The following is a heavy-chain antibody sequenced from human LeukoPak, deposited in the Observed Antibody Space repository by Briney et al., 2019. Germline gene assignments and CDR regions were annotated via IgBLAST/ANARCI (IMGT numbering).Heavy chain of an antibody. J-gene: IGHJ4*02. CDR3: ARETLLDY. CDR1: GFTFSSYS. Sequence: PGGSLRLSCAASGFTFSSYSMNWVRQAPGKGLEWVSYISSGSSTISYADSVKDRFTISRDNAKNSLYLQMNSLRAEDTAVYYCARETLLDYWGQGTLVTVSS. V-gene: IGHV3-48*01. CDR2: ISSGSSTI.